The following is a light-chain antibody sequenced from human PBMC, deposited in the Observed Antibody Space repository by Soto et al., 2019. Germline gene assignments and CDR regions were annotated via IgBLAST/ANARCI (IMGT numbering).Light chain of an antibody. CDR3: SSFTSRSSLI. V-gene: IGLV2-14*01. CDR2: EVR. CDR1: MRDIGAYNL. J-gene: IGLJ2*01. Sequence: QSALTQPASVSGSPGQSITIFCAETMRDIGAYNLVSWYQQHPGRAPQLIIYEVRNRPSGSSFRFSGSKSGNTASLTISGLQAEDEADYYCSSFTSRSSLIFGGGTKLTVL.